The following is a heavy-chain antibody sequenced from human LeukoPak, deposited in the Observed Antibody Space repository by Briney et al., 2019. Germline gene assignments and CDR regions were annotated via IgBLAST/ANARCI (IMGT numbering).Heavy chain of an antibody. CDR2: INHSGYT. CDR1: GVSFNDYY. CDR3: TRMTTGHDY. D-gene: IGHD4-17*01. J-gene: IGHJ4*01. V-gene: IGHV4-34*01. Sequence: SETLSLTCAVSGVSFNDYYWSWLRQTPGKGLEWIGEINHSGYTNDSPSLKSRVTLSIDTSRKRFSLNLRSVTVADTGIYYCTRMTTGHDYWGQGTLVTVSS.